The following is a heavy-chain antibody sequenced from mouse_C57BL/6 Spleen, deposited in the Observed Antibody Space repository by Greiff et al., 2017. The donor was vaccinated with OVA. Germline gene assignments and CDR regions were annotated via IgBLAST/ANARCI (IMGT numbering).Heavy chain of an antibody. V-gene: IGHV1-15*01. Sequence: VQLQQSGAELVRPGASVTLSCKASGYTFTDYEMHWVKQTPVHGLEWIGAIDPETGGTAYNQKFKGKAILTADKSSSTAYMELRSLTSEDSAFYYCTRGKWLLPLDYWGQGTTLTVSS. J-gene: IGHJ2*01. CDR2: IDPETGGT. CDR3: TRGKWLLPLDY. CDR1: GYTFTDYE. D-gene: IGHD2-3*01.